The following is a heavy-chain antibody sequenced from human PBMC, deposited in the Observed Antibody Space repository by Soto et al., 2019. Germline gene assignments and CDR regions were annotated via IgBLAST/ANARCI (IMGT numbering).Heavy chain of an antibody. CDR2: ISSSGSTI. D-gene: IGHD5-12*01. V-gene: IGHV3-11*01. CDR3: ARGRLRFLLGRADAFDI. Sequence: PGGSLRLSFAASGFTFSDYYMSWIRQAPGKGLEWVSYISSSGSTIYYADSVKGRFTISRDNAKNSLYLQMNSLRAADTAVYYCARGRLRFLLGRADAFDIWGQGTMVTVSS. CDR1: GFTFSDYY. J-gene: IGHJ3*02.